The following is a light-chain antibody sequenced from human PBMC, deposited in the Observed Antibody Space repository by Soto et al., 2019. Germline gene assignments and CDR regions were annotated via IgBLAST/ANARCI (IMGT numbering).Light chain of an antibody. J-gene: IGKJ4*01. CDR1: QSVSSSY. CDR3: QQSRYSPLP. Sequence: ERVLTQSPGTLSLYPGERATLSCRASQSVSSSYLAWYRQRPGQAPRLLIYGASSRATGFPDRFSGSGSGTDFTLTISRLESEDFAVYYCQQSRYSPLPFGGGTKVDVK. V-gene: IGKV3-20*01. CDR2: GAS.